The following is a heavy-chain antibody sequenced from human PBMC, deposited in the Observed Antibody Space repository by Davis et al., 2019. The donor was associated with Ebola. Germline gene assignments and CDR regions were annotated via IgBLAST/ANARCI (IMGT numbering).Heavy chain of an antibody. Sequence: GESLKISCVASGFIFSDYWMAWVRQAPGKGPEWVANIRQDSNDKGYVDSVRGRFTISRDNAKNSLYLQLNSLKVEDTALYYCARDVHGILDYWGQGTPVAVSS. J-gene: IGHJ4*02. D-gene: IGHD3-3*02. CDR1: GFIFSDYW. V-gene: IGHV3-7*03. CDR2: IRQDSNDK. CDR3: ARDVHGILDY.